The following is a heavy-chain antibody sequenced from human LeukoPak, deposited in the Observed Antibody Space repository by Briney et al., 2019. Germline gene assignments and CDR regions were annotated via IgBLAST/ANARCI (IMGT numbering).Heavy chain of an antibody. CDR1: GFTFSSYG. J-gene: IGHJ4*02. CDR2: IWYDGSNK. Sequence: PGRSLRLSCAASGFTFSSYGMHWVRQAPGKGLEWVAVIWYDGSNKYYADSVKGRFTISRDNSKNTLYLQMNSLRAEDTAVYYCAKRYCSGGSCYYYWGQGTLVTVSS. CDR3: AKRYCSGGSCYYY. D-gene: IGHD2-15*01. V-gene: IGHV3-33*06.